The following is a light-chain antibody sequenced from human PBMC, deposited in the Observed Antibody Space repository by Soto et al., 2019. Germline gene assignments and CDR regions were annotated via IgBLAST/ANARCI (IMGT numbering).Light chain of an antibody. Sequence: SVLTQPPSESGAPGQRVTISCTGSSSNIGAGYDVHWYQQLPETAPKLLIYRNTNRPSGVPDRFSGSKSGTSASLAITGLQAEDEADYYCQSYDGSLTAVYVFGTGTKVTGL. CDR3: QSYDGSLTAVYV. V-gene: IGLV1-40*01. CDR2: RNT. J-gene: IGLJ1*01. CDR1: SSNIGAGYD.